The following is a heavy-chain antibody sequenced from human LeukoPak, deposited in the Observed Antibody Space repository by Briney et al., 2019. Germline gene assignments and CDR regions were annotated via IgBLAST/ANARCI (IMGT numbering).Heavy chain of an antibody. V-gene: IGHV4-59*01. Sequence: SETLSLTCTVSGGSISSYYWSWIRQPPGKGLEWIGYIYYSGSTNYNPSLKSRVTISVDTSKNQFSLKLSSVSAADTAVYYCARVSYCSGGSCYFGYYGMDVWGQGTTVTVSS. J-gene: IGHJ6*02. CDR3: ARVSYCSGGSCYFGYYGMDV. D-gene: IGHD2-15*01. CDR1: GGSISSYY. CDR2: IYYSGST.